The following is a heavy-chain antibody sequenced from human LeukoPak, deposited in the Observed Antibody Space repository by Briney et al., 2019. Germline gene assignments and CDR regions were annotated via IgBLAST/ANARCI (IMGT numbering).Heavy chain of an antibody. CDR2: IYYSGST. D-gene: IGHD1-14*01. CDR1: GGSISSYY. V-gene: IGHV4-59*01. Sequence: PSETLSLTCTVSGGSISSYYWSWIRQPPGKGLEWIGYIYYSGSTNYNPSLKSRVTISVDTSKNQFSLKLSSVTAADTAVYYCARVHRRHYYYMDVWGKGTTVTVSS. CDR3: ARVHRRHYYYMDV. J-gene: IGHJ6*03.